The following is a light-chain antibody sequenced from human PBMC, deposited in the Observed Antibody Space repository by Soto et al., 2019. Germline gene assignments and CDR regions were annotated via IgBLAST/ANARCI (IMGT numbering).Light chain of an antibody. CDR2: WAS. J-gene: IGKJ4*01. V-gene: IGKV4-1*01. Sequence: IVMTQSPESLAVSLGGRSTINCMSIQIFLYISNNKNYLAWYHQQPGQPPNLIIYWASSRESGVTDRFSGSVSGTDFTLTISSLQAEDVAVYYCQKYYSTPLTFGGGTKVDIK. CDR1: QIFLYISNNKNY. CDR3: QKYYSTPLT.